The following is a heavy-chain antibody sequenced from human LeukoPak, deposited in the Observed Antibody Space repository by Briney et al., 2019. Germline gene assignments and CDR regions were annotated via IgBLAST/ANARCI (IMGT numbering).Heavy chain of an antibody. CDR1: GFTVSSFW. Sequence: GGSLRLSCAASGFTVSSFWMHWVRKAPGKGLVWVSRISSDGSNTYYADSVKGRFTISRDNAKNTLYLQMNSLRAEDTAVYYCAREGRGVVEPAAMGWGQGTLVTDSS. V-gene: IGHV3-74*01. CDR3: AREGRGVVEPAAMG. CDR2: ISSDGSNT. J-gene: IGHJ4*02. D-gene: IGHD2-2*01.